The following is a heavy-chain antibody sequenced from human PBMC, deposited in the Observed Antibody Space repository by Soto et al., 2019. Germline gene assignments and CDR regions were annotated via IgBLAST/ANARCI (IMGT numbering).Heavy chain of an antibody. CDR1: RFIFSNYG. Sequence: EVQLLESGGGLVQPGGSLRLSCAASRFIFSNYGMSWVRQAPGKGLEWVSVISANGDDTYYADSVKGRFTISRDNSDNTLYLKMDSLRAADSAVYYCAKGIHNYGYYFDYWGQGTLVTVSS. V-gene: IGHV3-23*01. J-gene: IGHJ4*02. D-gene: IGHD5-18*01. CDR3: AKGIHNYGYYFDY. CDR2: ISANGDDT.